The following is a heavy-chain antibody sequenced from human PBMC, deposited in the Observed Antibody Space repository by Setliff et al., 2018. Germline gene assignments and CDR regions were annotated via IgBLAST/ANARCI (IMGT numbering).Heavy chain of an antibody. CDR1: RFTFRTYW. Sequence: LRLSCAASRFTFRTYWMSWVRQAPGKGLEWVANIKQDGSEKYYVDSVKGRFSISRDNAKNSLYLQMNSLRAEDTAVYYGARDPHFDSWGQGTLVTVSS. J-gene: IGHJ4*02. V-gene: IGHV3-7*01. CDR3: ARDPHFDS. CDR2: IKQDGSEK.